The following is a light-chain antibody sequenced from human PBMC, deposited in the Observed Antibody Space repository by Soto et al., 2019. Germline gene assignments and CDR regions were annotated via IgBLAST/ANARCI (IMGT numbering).Light chain of an antibody. V-gene: IGKV3-15*01. Sequence: EIVMTRSPATPSVSPGERATLSCRVSQSVSSNLAWYQQKPGQAPRLLIYGASTRATGIPDRFSGSGSGTDFTLTISSLEPEDFAVYYCQQRSNWPPDPFGQGTRLEI. CDR2: GAS. CDR3: QQRSNWPPDP. CDR1: QSVSSN. J-gene: IGKJ5*01.